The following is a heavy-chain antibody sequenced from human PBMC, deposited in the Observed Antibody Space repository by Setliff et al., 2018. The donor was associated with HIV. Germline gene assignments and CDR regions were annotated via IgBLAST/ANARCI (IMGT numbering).Heavy chain of an antibody. CDR3: ARSQRGYSGRYSFEY. CDR1: GGSISSYY. J-gene: IGHJ4*02. V-gene: IGHV4-4*07. CDR2: IYTSGST. Sequence: KPSETLSLTCTVSGGSISSYYWSWIRQPAGKGLEWIGRIYTSGSTNYNPSLKSRVTMSVDTSKNQFFLKLSSVTAADTAVYYCARSQRGYSGRYSFEYWGQGRRVTVSS. D-gene: IGHD5-12*01.